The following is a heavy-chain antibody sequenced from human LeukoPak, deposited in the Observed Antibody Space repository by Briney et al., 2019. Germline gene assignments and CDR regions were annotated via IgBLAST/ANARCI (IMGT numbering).Heavy chain of an antibody. Sequence: GSLRLSCAASGFTFSGHFMSWVRQAPGKGLEWVGSIYYSGSTYYNPSLKSRVTISVDTSKNQFSLKLSSVTAADTAVYYCARQLTTWGQGTLVTVSS. D-gene: IGHD3-9*01. CDR3: ARQLTT. J-gene: IGHJ5*02. CDR2: IYYSGST. CDR1: GFTFSGHF. V-gene: IGHV4-38-2*01.